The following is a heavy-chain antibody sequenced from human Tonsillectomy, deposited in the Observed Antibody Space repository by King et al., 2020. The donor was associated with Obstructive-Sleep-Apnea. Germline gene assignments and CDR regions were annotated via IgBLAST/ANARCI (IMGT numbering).Heavy chain of an antibody. CDR2: ISGYNGNT. D-gene: IGHD6-13*01. V-gene: IGHV1-18*04. J-gene: IGHJ4*02. CDR1: GYTFTRFG. CDR3: ARYAIAAAGSTDYFDY. Sequence: QVQLVQSGAEVKKPGASVKVSCKASGYTFTRFGISWVRQAPGQGLEWMGWISGYNGNTKYAQKLQDRVTMTTDTSTSTAYMELRSLRSDGTAVYYCARYAIAAAGSTDYFDYWGQGTLVTVSS.